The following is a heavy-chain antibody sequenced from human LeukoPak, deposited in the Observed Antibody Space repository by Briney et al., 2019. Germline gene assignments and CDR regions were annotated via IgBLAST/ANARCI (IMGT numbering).Heavy chain of an antibody. CDR2: INHSGST. CDR1: GGSLSGYY. Sequence: SETLSLTCAVYGGSLSGYYWSWIRQPPGKGLEWIGEINHSGSTNYNPSLKSRVTISVDTSKNQFSLKLSSVTAADTAVYYCASSIYYDILIMDYYGMDVWGEGPTVTVSS. CDR3: ASSIYYDILIMDYYGMDV. J-gene: IGHJ6*04. V-gene: IGHV4-34*01. D-gene: IGHD3-9*01.